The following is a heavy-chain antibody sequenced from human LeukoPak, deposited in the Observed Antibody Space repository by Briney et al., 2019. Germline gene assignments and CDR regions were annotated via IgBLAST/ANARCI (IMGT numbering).Heavy chain of an antibody. CDR3: ARARLRYFDWLLDYFDY. Sequence: SETLSLTCTVSGGSISGYYWSWIRQPPGKGLEWIGYIYYSGSTNYNPSLKSRVTISVDTSKNQFSLKLSSVTAADTAVYYCARARLRYFDWLLDYFDYWGQGTLVTVSS. CDR2: IYYSGST. CDR1: GGSISGYY. D-gene: IGHD3-9*01. V-gene: IGHV4-59*08. J-gene: IGHJ4*02.